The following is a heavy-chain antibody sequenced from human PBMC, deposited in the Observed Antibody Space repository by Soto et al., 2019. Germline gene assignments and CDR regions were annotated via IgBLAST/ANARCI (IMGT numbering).Heavy chain of an antibody. J-gene: IGHJ4*02. D-gene: IGHD6-13*01. CDR1: GFTVSSNY. V-gene: IGHV3-66*01. CDR3: ASVPAAGIFDY. Sequence: GGSLRLSCAASGFTVSSNYMSWVRQAPGKGLEWVSVIYSGGSTYYADSVKGRFTISRDNSKNTLYLQMNSLRAEDTAVYYGASVPAAGIFDYWGQGTLVTVSS. CDR2: IYSGGST.